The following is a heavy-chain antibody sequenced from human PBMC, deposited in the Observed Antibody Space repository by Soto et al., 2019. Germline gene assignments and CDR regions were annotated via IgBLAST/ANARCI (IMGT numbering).Heavy chain of an antibody. Sequence: QVQLVQAGAEVKKPGSSVKVSCKASGGTFSSYAISWVRQAPVQGLEWMGGVIPIFGTANYAQQSQCRVTITADESTGTDNMALSSLRSADTAVYYCGARASPSGYYYGMDVWGQGTTVTVSS. CDR1: GGTFSSYA. CDR3: GARASPSGYYYGMDV. D-gene: IGHD1-26*01. V-gene: IGHV1-69*01. CDR2: VIPIFGTA. J-gene: IGHJ6*02.